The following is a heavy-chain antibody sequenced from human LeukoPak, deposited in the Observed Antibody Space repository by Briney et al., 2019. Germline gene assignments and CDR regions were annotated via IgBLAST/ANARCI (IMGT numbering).Heavy chain of an antibody. Sequence: ASVKVSCKASGYSFISYGISWVRQAPGQGLEWMGWISAHNDNTNYAQKLQGRVTMTTDTSTGTAYMELRSLRSDDTAVYYRARDRGDSDFRSSDPNVAFDYWGQGTLVTVSS. CDR1: GYSFISYG. CDR2: ISAHNDNT. D-gene: IGHD3-3*01. V-gene: IGHV1-18*01. J-gene: IGHJ4*02. CDR3: ARDRGDSDFRSSDPNVAFDY.